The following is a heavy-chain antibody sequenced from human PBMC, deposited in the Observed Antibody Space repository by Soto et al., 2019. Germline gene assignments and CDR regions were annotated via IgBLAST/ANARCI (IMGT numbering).Heavy chain of an antibody. CDR3: VGTDDSLDY. J-gene: IGHJ4*02. CDR2: ISSSGSHK. Sequence: EEQLVESGGGLVEPGGSLRLSCAASGITFSNYYMNWIRQAPGKGLEWVSSISSSGSHKFYADFVQGRFTISRDNARNSMYLQMTSLRAEDTALYYCVGTDDSLDYWGQGTRVTVSS. CDR1: GITFSNYY. V-gene: IGHV3-21*01. D-gene: IGHD3-22*01.